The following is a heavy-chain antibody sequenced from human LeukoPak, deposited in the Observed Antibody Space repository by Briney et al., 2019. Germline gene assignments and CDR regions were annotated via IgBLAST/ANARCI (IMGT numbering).Heavy chain of an antibody. CDR2: IYYSGST. D-gene: IGHD3-3*01. CDR1: GGSISSSSYY. Sequence: SETLSLTCAVSGGSISSSSYYWGWIRQPPEKGLEWIGSIYYSGSTYYNPSLKSRVTISVDTSKNQFSLKLSSVTAADTAVYYCARDSNTYYDFWSGLDYWGQGTLVTVSS. J-gene: IGHJ4*02. V-gene: IGHV4-39*07. CDR3: ARDSNTYYDFWSGLDY.